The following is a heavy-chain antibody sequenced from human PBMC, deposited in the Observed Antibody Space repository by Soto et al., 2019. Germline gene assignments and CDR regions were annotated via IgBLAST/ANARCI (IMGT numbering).Heavy chain of an antibody. CDR2: INWNDDK. CDR3: ARSGHNSGFFYYDY. D-gene: IGHD3-22*01. V-gene: IGHV2-5*01. Sequence: QITLKESGPTLVKVTQTVTLTCTFSGFSLSSTGVGVGWISQPPGKALEGLALINWNDDKRYNPSLKSRLTITKDTTQSQVVLTLTNMDPVDTATYYCARSGHNSGFFYYDYWGQGTLVTVSS. CDR1: GFSLSSTGVG. J-gene: IGHJ4*02.